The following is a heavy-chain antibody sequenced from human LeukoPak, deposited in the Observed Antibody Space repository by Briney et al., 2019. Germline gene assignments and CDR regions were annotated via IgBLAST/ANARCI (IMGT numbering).Heavy chain of an antibody. Sequence: PGGSLRLSCAASGFTFDDYAMHWVRQAPGKGLEWVSGISWNSGSIGYADSVKGRFTISRDNAKNSLYLQMNSLRAEDTALYYCAKDTWAVAGHGSYYYYYGMDVWGQGTTVTVSS. CDR3: AKDTWAVAGHGSYYYYYGMDV. V-gene: IGHV3-9*01. J-gene: IGHJ6*02. CDR2: ISWNSGSI. D-gene: IGHD6-19*01. CDR1: GFTFDDYA.